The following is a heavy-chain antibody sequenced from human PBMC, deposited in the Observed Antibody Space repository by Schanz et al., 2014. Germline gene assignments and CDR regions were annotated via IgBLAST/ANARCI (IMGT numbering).Heavy chain of an antibody. D-gene: IGHD5-12*01. J-gene: IGHJ4*02. CDR1: GGTFSSFG. V-gene: IGHV1-69*04. Sequence: VQLEQSGAEVKKPGSSVKVSCKASGGTFSSFGINWVRQAPGQGLEWMGRIIPSLGLAKYEQKFQGRLTITADKSTSTAYMELSSLRSEDTAVYYCARDFSAYVGNYFDYWGQGTLVTVSS. CDR2: IIPSLGLA. CDR3: ARDFSAYVGNYFDY.